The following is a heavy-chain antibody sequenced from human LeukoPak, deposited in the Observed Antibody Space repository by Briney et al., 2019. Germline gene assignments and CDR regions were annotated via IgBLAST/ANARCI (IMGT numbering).Heavy chain of an antibody. Sequence: GGSLRLSCAAPGFTFSNAWMSWVRQAPGKGLEWVGRIKSKTDGGTTDYAAPVKGRFTISRDDSKNTLYLQMNSLKTEDTAVYYCTTDYSGSYPSLDYWGQGTLVTVSS. CDR3: TTDYSGSYPSLDY. CDR1: GFTFSNAW. V-gene: IGHV3-15*01. J-gene: IGHJ4*02. D-gene: IGHD1-26*01. CDR2: IKSKTDGGTT.